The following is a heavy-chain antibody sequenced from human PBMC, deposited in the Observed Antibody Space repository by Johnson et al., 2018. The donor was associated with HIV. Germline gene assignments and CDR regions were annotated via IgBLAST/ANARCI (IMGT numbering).Heavy chain of an antibody. J-gene: IGHJ3*02. V-gene: IGHV3-23*04. CDR1: GFTFGSYA. CDR2: ISGSGGRT. Sequence: VQLVESGGGLVQPGGSLRLSCAASGFTFGSYAMSWVRQAPGKGLEWVSIISGSGGRTYYADSVKGRFTIPRENSKTTRYLQMDSLRAEDTAVYYCARESSDVGDFDIWGHGTMVTVSS. CDR3: ARESSDVGDFDI. D-gene: IGHD3-10*02.